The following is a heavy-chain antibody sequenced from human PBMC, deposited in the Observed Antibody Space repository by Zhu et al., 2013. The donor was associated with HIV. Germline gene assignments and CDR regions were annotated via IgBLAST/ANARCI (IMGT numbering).Heavy chain of an antibody. CDR2: IIPIFGTA. CDR3: ARTGYYYDSSGYRGSYYYGMDV. D-gene: IGHD3-22*01. CDR1: GGTFSSYA. Sequence: QVQLVQSGAEVKKPGSSVKVSCKASGGTFSSYAISWVRQAPGQGLEWMGGIIPIFGTANYAQKFQGRVTITADESTSTAYMELSSLRSEDTAVYYCARTGYYYDSSGYRGSYYYGMDVWGQGTTVTVSS. V-gene: IGHV1-69*01. J-gene: IGHJ6*02.